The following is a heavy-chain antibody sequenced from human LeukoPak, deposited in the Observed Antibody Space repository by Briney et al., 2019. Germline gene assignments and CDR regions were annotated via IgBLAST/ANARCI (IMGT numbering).Heavy chain of an antibody. V-gene: IGHV4-61*02. CDR1: GGSISSSSYY. Sequence: SETLSLTCTVPGGSISSSSYYWGWIRQPAGKGLEWIGRIYTSGSTNYNPSLKSRVTMSVDTSKNQFSLKLSSVTAADTAVYYCARDRRYSYGYDYWGQGTLVTVSS. D-gene: IGHD5-18*01. J-gene: IGHJ4*02. CDR3: ARDRRYSYGYDY. CDR2: IYTSGST.